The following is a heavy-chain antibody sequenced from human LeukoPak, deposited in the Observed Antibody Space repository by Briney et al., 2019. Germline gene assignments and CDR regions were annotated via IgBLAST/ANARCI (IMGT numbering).Heavy chain of an antibody. CDR3: ARDKPNYYDSSGYPNPVPFDY. CDR1: GYTFTSYG. J-gene: IGHJ4*02. D-gene: IGHD3-22*01. CDR2: ISAYNGNT. Sequence: ASVKVSCKASGYTFTSYGISWVRQAPGQGLEWMGCISAYNGNTNYAQKLQGRVTMTTDTSTSTAYMELRSLRSDDTAVYYCARDKPNYYDSSGYPNPVPFDYWGQGTLVTVSS. V-gene: IGHV1-18*01.